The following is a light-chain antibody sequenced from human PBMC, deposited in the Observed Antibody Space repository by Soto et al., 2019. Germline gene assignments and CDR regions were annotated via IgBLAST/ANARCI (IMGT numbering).Light chain of an antibody. CDR2: EVN. CDR3: SSYTSTTTLNV. Sequence: QSALTQPASVSGSPGQSITISCTGTSSDIGDYNYVSWYQHHPGKAPKLMIFEVNNRPSGVSNRFSGSKSGNTASLTISGLQAEDDADYYCSSYTSTTTLNVFGGGTKVTVL. V-gene: IGLV2-14*01. J-gene: IGLJ1*01. CDR1: SSDIGDYNY.